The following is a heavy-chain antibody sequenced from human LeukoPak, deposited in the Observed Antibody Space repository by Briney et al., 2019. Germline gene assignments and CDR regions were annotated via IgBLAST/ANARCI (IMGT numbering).Heavy chain of an antibody. V-gene: IGHV3-23*01. D-gene: IGHD3-22*01. CDR1: GFTFSNYA. CDR3: AKGGIRISLIVVVFTTADDWYFDL. Sequence: GGSLRLSCAASGFTFSNYAMSWVRQAPGEGLEWGSGISGSGGSTYSADSVKGRLTISRDNSKNTLYVEMERLRAEDTAVHYCAKGGIRISLIVVVFTTADDWYFDLWGRGTLVTVSS. J-gene: IGHJ2*01. CDR2: ISGSGGST.